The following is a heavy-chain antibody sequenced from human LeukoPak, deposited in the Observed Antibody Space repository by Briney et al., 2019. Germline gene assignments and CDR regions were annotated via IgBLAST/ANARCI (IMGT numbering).Heavy chain of an antibody. CDR3: ARLTRYNYNAFDI. V-gene: IGHV4-4*07. J-gene: IGHJ3*02. D-gene: IGHD5-24*01. CDR2: ISTSGST. CDR1: GGSISSYY. Sequence: PSETLSLTCTVSGGSISSYYWSWIRQPAGKGLESIGHISTSGSTNYNPSLKSRVTISVDTSKNQLSLKLSSVTAADTAVYYCARLTRYNYNAFDIWGQGTMVTVSS.